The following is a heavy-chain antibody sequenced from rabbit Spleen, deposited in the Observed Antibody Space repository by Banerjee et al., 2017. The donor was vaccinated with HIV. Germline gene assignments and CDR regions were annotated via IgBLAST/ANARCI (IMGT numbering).Heavy chain of an antibody. CDR3: AREGGIMVAGAFNL. CDR1: GFDFSNNA. V-gene: IGHV1S47*01. D-gene: IGHD4-1*01. CDR2: IVNGNGNT. J-gene: IGHJ4*01. Sequence: QEQLLESGGGLVQPEGSLTLTCKASGFDFSNNAMCWVRQAPGKGPEWIACIVNGNGNTYYASWVNGRFTSSRSTSLATVTLQVTSLTAADTATYFCAREGGIMVAGAFNLWGPGTLVTVS.